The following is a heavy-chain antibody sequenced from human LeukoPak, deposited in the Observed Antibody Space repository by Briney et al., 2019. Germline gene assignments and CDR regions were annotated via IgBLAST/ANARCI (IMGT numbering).Heavy chain of an antibody. D-gene: IGHD3-22*01. J-gene: IGHJ4*02. CDR2: IYFDGST. CDR1: GGSISSSSYY. CDR3: ARAVHYYDRLDY. V-gene: IGHV4-39*07. Sequence: SETLSLTCTVSGGSISSSSYYWGWIRQPPGKGLEWIGNIYFDGSTYYNPSLNSRVTISVDTSKSQFSLKLSSVTAADTAVYYCARAVHYYDRLDYWGQGTLVTVSS.